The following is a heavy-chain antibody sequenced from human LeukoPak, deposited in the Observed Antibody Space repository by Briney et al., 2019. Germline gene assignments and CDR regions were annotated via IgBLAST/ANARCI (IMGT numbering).Heavy chain of an antibody. CDR2: ISSSSSTI. Sequence: GGSLRLSCAASGFTFSNAWMSWVRQAPGKGLEWVSYISSSSSTIYYADSVKGRFTISRDNAKNSLYLQMNSLRAEDTAVYYCARVGDIVVVPIDYWGQGTLVTVSS. D-gene: IGHD2-2*01. V-gene: IGHV3-48*01. CDR3: ARVGDIVVVPIDY. CDR1: GFTFSNAW. J-gene: IGHJ4*02.